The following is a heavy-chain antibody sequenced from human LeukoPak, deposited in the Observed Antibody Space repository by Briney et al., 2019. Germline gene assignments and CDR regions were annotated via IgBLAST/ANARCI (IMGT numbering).Heavy chain of an antibody. V-gene: IGHV6-1*01. Sequence: SQTLSLTCAISGDSVSSNSAAWNWIRQSPSRGLEWLGRTYYRSKWYNDYAVSVKSRITINPDTSKNQFSLKLSSVTAADTAVYYCARVKFTMVRGVIVPSPNWFDPWGQGTLVTVSS. CDR2: TYYRSKWYN. J-gene: IGHJ5*02. CDR1: GDSVSSNSAA. CDR3: ARVKFTMVRGVIVPSPNWFDP. D-gene: IGHD3-10*01.